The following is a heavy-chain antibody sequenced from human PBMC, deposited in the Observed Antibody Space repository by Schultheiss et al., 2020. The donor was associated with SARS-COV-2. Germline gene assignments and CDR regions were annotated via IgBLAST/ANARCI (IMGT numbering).Heavy chain of an antibody. CDR2: IYYSGST. CDR3: ARAGIAVARFDY. Sequence: GSLRLSCAVYGGSFSGFYWNWIRQPPGKGLEWIGYIYYSGSTNYNPFLKSRVTISVDTSKNQFSLKLSSVTAADTAVYYCARAGIAVARFDYWGQGTLVTVSS. J-gene: IGHJ4*02. CDR1: GGSFSGFY. D-gene: IGHD6-19*01. V-gene: IGHV4-59*01.